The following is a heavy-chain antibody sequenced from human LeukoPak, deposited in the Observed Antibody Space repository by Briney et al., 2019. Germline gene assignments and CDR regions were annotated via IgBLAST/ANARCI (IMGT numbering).Heavy chain of an antibody. J-gene: IGHJ4*02. CDR2: IWYDGSNK. D-gene: IGHD6-19*01. CDR1: GFTFSSYG. CDR3: ARGEVADSFDY. V-gene: IGHV3-33*01. Sequence: GGSLRLSCAASGFTFSSYGMHWVRQAPGKGLEWVAVIWYDGSNKYYADSVKGRFTISRDNSKNTLYLQMNCLRAEDTAVYYRARGEVADSFDYWGQGTLVTVSS.